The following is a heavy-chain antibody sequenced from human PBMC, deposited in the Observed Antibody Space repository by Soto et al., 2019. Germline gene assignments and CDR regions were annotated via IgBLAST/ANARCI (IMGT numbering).Heavy chain of an antibody. D-gene: IGHD6-19*01. CDR3: ARTRAVWFDP. J-gene: IGHJ5*02. CDR2: IYYSGST. V-gene: IGHV4-39*01. CDR1: GGSVSSSSYY. Sequence: SETLSLTCPVSGGSVSSSSYYWGWIRQPPGKGLEWIGNIYYSGSTYYNPSLKSRVTTSVDTSKNQFSLKLSSVTAADTAVYFCARTRAVWFDPWGQGTLVTVSS.